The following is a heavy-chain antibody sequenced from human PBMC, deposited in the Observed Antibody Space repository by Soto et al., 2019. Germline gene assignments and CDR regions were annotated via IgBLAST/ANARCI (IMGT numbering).Heavy chain of an antibody. D-gene: IGHD6-13*01. CDR3: ARTPSILSSSWYVAWEYYYYHMDV. CDR2: INHSGST. J-gene: IGHJ6*03. Sequence: SETLSLTCAVYGGSFSGYYWSWIRQPPGKGLEWIGEINHSGSTNYNPSLKSRVTISVDTSKNQFSLKLSSVTAADTAVYYCARTPSILSSSWYVAWEYYYYHMDVWGKGTTVTVSS. V-gene: IGHV4-34*01. CDR1: GGSFSGYY.